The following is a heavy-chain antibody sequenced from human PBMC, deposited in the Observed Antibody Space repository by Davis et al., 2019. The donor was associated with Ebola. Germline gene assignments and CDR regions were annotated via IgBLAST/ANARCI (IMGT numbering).Heavy chain of an antibody. CDR1: GFTFNNYG. CDR2: IWYDGSKK. D-gene: IGHD7-27*01. V-gene: IGHV3-33*08. CDR3: ARDQLGLKVYDYGMDV. J-gene: IGHJ6*04. Sequence: PGGSLRLSCAASGFTFNNYGMHWVRQAPGKGLEWVAVIWYDGSKKYYVHSVKGRFTISRDNSKNTLYLQMNNLRVEDTAVYYCARDQLGLKVYDYGMDVWGKGTTVTVSS.